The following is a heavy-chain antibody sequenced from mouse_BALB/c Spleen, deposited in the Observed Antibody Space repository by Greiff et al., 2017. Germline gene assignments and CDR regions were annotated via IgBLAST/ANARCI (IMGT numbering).Heavy chain of an antibody. D-gene: IGHD1-1*01. J-gene: IGHJ2*01. V-gene: IGHV5-12-2*01. CDR1: GFTFSSYT. Sequence: EVQLVESGGGLVQPGGSLKLSCAASGFTFSSYTMSWVRQTPEKRLEWVAYISNGGGSTYYPDTVKGRFTISRDNAKNTLYLQMSSLKSEDTAMYYCARHADYYGSVDYWGQGTTLTVSS. CDR3: ARHADYYGSVDY. CDR2: ISNGGGST.